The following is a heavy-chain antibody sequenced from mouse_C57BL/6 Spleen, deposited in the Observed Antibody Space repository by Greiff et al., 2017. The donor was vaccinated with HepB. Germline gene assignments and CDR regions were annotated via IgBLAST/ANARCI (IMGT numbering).Heavy chain of an antibody. CDR2: ISYDGSN. Sequence: EVQRVESGPGLVKPSQSLSLTCSVTGYSITSGYYWNWIRQFPGNKLEWMGYISYDGSNNYNPSLKNRIPITRDTSKNQFFLKLNSVTTEDTATYYCARGVDGYSYYFDYWGQGTTLTVSS. CDR1: GYSITSGYY. J-gene: IGHJ2*01. D-gene: IGHD2-3*01. CDR3: ARGVDGYSYYFDY. V-gene: IGHV3-6*01.